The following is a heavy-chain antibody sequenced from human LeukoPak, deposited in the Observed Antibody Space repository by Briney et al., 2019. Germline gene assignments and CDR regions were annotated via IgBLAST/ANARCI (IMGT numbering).Heavy chain of an antibody. CDR3: GKGDYGDCY. D-gene: IGHD4-17*01. CDR1: GFTFSSYA. V-gene: IGHV3-23*01. J-gene: IGHJ4*02. Sequence: GGSPRHSCAASGFTFSSYAMAWVRQAPGEGLEWVSAITVVGGSSYIADSVKGRFTISRDKTKNTRYMQMSSLRAENTAIYYGGKGDYGDCYWGQGTLVSVST. CDR2: ITVVGGSS.